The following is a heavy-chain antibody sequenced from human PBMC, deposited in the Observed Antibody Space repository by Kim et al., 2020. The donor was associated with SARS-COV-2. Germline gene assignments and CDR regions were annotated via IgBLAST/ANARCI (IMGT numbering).Heavy chain of an antibody. CDR1: GGSFSGYY. Sequence: SETLSLTCAVYGGSFSGYYWSWIRQPPGKGLEWIGEINHSGSTNYNPSLKSRVTISVDTSKNQFSLKLSSVTAADTAVYYCARGLVHCSSTSCYYYYGMHVWGQGTTVTVSS. J-gene: IGHJ6*02. D-gene: IGHD2-2*01. V-gene: IGHV4-34*01. CDR3: ARGLVHCSSTSCYYYYGMHV. CDR2: INHSGST.